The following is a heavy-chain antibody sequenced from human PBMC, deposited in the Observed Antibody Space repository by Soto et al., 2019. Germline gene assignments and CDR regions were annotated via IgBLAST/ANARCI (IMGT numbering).Heavy chain of an antibody. CDR1: GGTFGSYA. CDR3: ARPIQYYFDTSAQSAWFDP. Sequence: QVQLVQSGAEVKKPGSSVKVSCKTSGGTFGSYAISWVRQAPGQGLEWMGGIIPIFSTPNYAQKFQGRVKITADESKRTAYMELSSLRSEDTAVYYCARPIQYYFDTSAQSAWFDPWGQGTLVTVSS. D-gene: IGHD3-22*01. J-gene: IGHJ5*02. V-gene: IGHV1-69*12. CDR2: IIPIFSTP.